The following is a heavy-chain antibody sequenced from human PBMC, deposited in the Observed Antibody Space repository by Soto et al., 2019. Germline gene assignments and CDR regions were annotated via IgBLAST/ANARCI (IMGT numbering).Heavy chain of an antibody. CDR1: GGTFSSYA. CDR3: ARELWGRTGGYCSGGSCYSGY. Sequence: QVQLVQSGAEVKKPGSSVKVSCKASGGTFSSYAISWVRQAPGQGLEWMGGIIPIFGTATSAQKFQGRVTSTADESTSTAYMELSSLGSEDTAVYYGARELWGRTGGYCSGGSCYSGYWGRGTLVTVSS. J-gene: IGHJ4*02. CDR2: IIPIFGTA. D-gene: IGHD2-15*01. V-gene: IGHV1-69*01.